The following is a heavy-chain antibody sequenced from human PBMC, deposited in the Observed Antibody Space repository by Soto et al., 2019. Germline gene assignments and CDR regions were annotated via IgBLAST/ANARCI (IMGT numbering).Heavy chain of an antibody. CDR1: GFTFSTYE. CDR3: ARDQAAGSFFPYYYGMDV. J-gene: IGHJ6*02. D-gene: IGHD6-13*01. V-gene: IGHV3-48*03. Sequence: EVQLVESGGGLVQPGGYLRLSCAASGFTFSTYEMNWVRQAPGKGLEWVSYISSSGSTIYYADSVKGRFTISRDNVKNSLYLQMNSLRAEDTAVYYCARDQAAGSFFPYYYGMDVWGQGTTVTVSS. CDR2: ISSSGSTI.